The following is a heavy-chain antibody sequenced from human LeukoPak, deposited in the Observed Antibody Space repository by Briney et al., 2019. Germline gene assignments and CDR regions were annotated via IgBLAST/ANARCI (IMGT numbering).Heavy chain of an antibody. Sequence: PSETLSLTCTVSGASISTYYWSWIRQPPGKGLEWLGYIYFTGSTNYNPSLESRISISVDTSTKQFSLKLTSVTAADTAMYYCARGDYYGSGSRYFDYWGQGTLVTVSS. D-gene: IGHD3-10*01. CDR2: IYFTGST. V-gene: IGHV4-59*01. CDR3: ARGDYYGSGSRYFDY. J-gene: IGHJ4*02. CDR1: GASISTYY.